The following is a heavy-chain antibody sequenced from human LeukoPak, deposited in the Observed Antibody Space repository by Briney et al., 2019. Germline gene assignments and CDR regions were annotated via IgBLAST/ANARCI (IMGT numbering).Heavy chain of an antibody. V-gene: IGHV4-34*01. CDR3: ARGTIVGATRPLDY. CDR2: INHSGST. D-gene: IGHD1-26*01. CDR1: GGSFSGYY. J-gene: IGHJ4*02. Sequence: PSETLSLTCAVYGGSFSGYYWSWIRQPPGKELEWIGEINHSGSTNYNPSLKSRVTISVDTSKNQFSLKLSSVTAADTAVYYCARGTIVGATRPLDYWGQGTLVTVSS.